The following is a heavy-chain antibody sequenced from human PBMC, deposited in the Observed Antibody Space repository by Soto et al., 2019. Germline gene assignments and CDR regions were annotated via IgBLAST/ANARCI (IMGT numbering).Heavy chain of an antibody. D-gene: IGHD2-2*02. Sequence: ASVKVSCKASGYTFTSYAMHWVRQAPGQRLEWMGWINAGNGNTKYSQKFQGRVTITRDTSASTAYMELSSLRSEDTAVYYCARAGIVVVPAAIYYYYHGMDVWGQGTTVTVSS. J-gene: IGHJ6*02. CDR1: GYTFTSYA. CDR3: ARAGIVVVPAAIYYYYHGMDV. CDR2: INAGNGNT. V-gene: IGHV1-3*01.